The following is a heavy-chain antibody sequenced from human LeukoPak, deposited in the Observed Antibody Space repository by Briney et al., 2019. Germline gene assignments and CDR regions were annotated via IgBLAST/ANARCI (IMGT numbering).Heavy chain of an antibody. CDR2: IKQDGSEK. CDR1: GFIFSDYW. CDR3: ARDGDTSGYSD. Sequence: GALRLSCAASGFIFSDYWMSYLRQAPGKGLELVANIKQDGSEKYYLDSVKGRFTISRDNAKNSLSLQMNSLRAEDTAVYYCARDGDTSGYSDWGQGTLVTVSS. D-gene: IGHD3-22*01. J-gene: IGHJ4*02. V-gene: IGHV3-7*01.